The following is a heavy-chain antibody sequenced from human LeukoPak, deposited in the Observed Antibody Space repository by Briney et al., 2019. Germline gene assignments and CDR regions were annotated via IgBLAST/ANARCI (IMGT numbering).Heavy chain of an antibody. CDR3: ARQVVPGYYDY. V-gene: IGHV4-39*01. CDR1: GGSFTSSGYF. J-gene: IGHJ4*02. D-gene: IGHD3-22*01. CDR2: VSYSGST. Sequence: PSGTLSLTCTVSGGSFTSSGYFWVWIRQPPGKGLEWVGTVSYSGSTYYNPSLKSRVTTSADTPKRQFSLRLSSVTAADTAVYYCARQVVPGYYDYWGQGVLVTVSS.